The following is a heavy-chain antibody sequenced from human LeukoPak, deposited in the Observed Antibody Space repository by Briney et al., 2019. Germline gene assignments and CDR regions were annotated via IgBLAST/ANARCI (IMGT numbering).Heavy chain of an antibody. D-gene: IGHD3-10*01. CDR2: INHSGST. J-gene: IGHJ4*02. CDR3: ARREGRGGPSDY. CDR1: GGSLSGHY. V-gene: IGHV4-34*01. Sequence: SETLSLTCAVYGGSLSGHYWSWIRQPPGKGLEWIGEINHSGSTNYNPPLKSRVSISGDTSRNHFSMMLSSVTAADTAVYYCARREGRGGPSDYWGQGTLVTVSS.